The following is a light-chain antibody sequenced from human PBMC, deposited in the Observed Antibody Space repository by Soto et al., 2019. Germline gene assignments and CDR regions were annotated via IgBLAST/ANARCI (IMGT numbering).Light chain of an antibody. CDR2: AAS. CDR3: QKYNSAPWT. V-gene: IGKV1-27*01. Sequence: DIQMTQSPSSLSASVGDRVTITCRASQGISNFLAWYQQRPGKVPKLLIYAASTLQSGVPSRFSGSGSGTDFTLTISSLQPEDVATYFCQKYNSAPWTFGQGTKVEIK. CDR1: QGISNF. J-gene: IGKJ1*01.